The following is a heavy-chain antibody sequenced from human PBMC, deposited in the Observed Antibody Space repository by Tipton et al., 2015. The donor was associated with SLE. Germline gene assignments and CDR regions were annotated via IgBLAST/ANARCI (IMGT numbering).Heavy chain of an antibody. V-gene: IGHV4-4*02. CDR1: GGSISSSNW. D-gene: IGHD6-19*01. J-gene: IGHJ3*02. CDR3: ARGSWLVDNAFDI. Sequence: TLSLTCAVSGGSISSSNWWSWVRQPPGKGLEWIGYIYTSGSTNYNPSLKSRVTISVDTSKNQFSPKLSSVTAADTAVYYCARGSWLVDNAFDIWGQGTMVTVSS. CDR2: IYTSGST.